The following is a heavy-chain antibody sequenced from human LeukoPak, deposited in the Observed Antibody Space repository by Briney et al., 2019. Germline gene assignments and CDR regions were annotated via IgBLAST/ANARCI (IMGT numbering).Heavy chain of an antibody. CDR3: ARDLLEYCSSTSCSYYGMDV. Sequence: ASVKVSCKASGYTFTSYGISWVRQAPGQGLEWMGWISAYNGNTNYAQKLQGRVTMTTDTSTSTAYMELRSLRSDDTAVYYCARDLLEYCSSTSCSYYGMDVWGQGTTVTVSS. CDR1: GYTFTSYG. CDR2: ISAYNGNT. J-gene: IGHJ6*02. V-gene: IGHV1-18*01. D-gene: IGHD2-2*01.